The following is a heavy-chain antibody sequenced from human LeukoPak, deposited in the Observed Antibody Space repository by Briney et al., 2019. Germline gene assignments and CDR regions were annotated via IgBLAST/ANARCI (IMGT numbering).Heavy chain of an antibody. Sequence: PGGSLRLSCAASGFTFSSYGMHWVRQAPGKGLEWVAVISYDGSNKYYADSVKGRFTISRDNSKNTLYLQMNSLRAEDTAVYYCAKDLALYSGYDNYYGMDVWGQGTLVTVSS. CDR3: AKDLALYSGYDNYYGMDV. J-gene: IGHJ6*02. V-gene: IGHV3-30*18. CDR1: GFTFSSYG. CDR2: ISYDGSNK. D-gene: IGHD5-12*01.